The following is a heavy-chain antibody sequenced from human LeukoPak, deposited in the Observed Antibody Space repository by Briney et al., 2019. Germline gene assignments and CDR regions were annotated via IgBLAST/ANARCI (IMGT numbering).Heavy chain of an antibody. CDR1: GFTFSSYA. Sequence: GGSLRLSCAASGFTFSSYAMSWVRQAPGKGLEWVSFISPSGNRTSNADSVEGRFTISRDNTRNTLYLQMNSLRDEDTGVYYCAIMHGYYDGSGFWVQWGQGTLVTVSS. CDR3: AIMHGYYDGSGFWVQ. V-gene: IGHV3-23*01. D-gene: IGHD3-22*01. CDR2: ISPSGNRT. J-gene: IGHJ4*02.